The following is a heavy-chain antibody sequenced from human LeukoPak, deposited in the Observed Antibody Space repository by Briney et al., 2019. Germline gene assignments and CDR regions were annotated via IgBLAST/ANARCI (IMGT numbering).Heavy chain of an antibody. CDR2: IIPIFGTA. V-gene: IGHV1-8*02. J-gene: IGHJ6*03. CDR3: ARGWTANYYYYMDV. CDR1: GYTFTDYY. D-gene: IGHD3/OR15-3a*01. Sequence: ASVKVSCKASGYTFTDYYMHWVRQAPGQGLEWMGGIIPIFGTASYAQKFQGRVTMTRNTSISTAYMELSSLRSEDTAVYYCARGWTANYYYYMDVWGKGTTVTVSS.